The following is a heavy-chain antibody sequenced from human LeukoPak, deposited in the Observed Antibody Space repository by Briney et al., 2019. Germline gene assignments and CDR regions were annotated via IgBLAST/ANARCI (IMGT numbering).Heavy chain of an antibody. Sequence: GGSLRLSCAASGFTFSSYWMSWVRQAPGKGLEWVANIKQDGSDKYYVDSVKGRFTISRDNAKNSLYLQMNSLRAEDTAVYYCAKDGYYYDSSGYPAIDYWGQGTLVTVSS. CDR1: GFTFSSYW. CDR3: AKDGYYYDSSGYPAIDY. CDR2: IKQDGSDK. V-gene: IGHV3-7*01. D-gene: IGHD3-22*01. J-gene: IGHJ4*02.